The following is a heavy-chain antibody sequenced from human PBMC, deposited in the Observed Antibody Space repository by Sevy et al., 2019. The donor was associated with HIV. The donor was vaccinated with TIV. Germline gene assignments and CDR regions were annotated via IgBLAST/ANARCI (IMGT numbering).Heavy chain of an antibody. Sequence: SETLSLTCTVSGGSISSYYWSWIRQPPGKGLEWIGYIYYSGSTNYNPSLKSRVTISVDTSKNQFSLKRSSVTAADTAVYYCAGGGRYSSGWYDWGQGTLVTVSS. J-gene: IGHJ4*02. CDR1: GGSISSYY. CDR3: AGGGRYSSGWYD. V-gene: IGHV4-59*01. CDR2: IYYSGST. D-gene: IGHD6-19*01.